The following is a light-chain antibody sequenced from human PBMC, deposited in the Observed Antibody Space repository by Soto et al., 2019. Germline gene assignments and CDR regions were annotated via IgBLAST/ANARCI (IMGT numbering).Light chain of an antibody. CDR1: QSISVW. CDR3: QQYHSFSRT. V-gene: IGKV1-5*03. J-gene: IGKJ1*01. CDR2: KAS. Sequence: DIQTTQSPSTLSASVGGRVTITCRASQSISVWLAWYQQKPGKAPKPLIYKASSLESGVPSRFSGSGSGTEFTLTISSLQPDDFATYFCQQYHSFSRTFGPGTRVEIK.